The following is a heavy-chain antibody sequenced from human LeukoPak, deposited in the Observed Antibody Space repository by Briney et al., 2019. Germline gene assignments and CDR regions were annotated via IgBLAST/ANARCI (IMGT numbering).Heavy chain of an antibody. J-gene: IGHJ4*02. Sequence: PGGSLRLSCAASGFTFSSYAMHWVRQAPGKGLEWVAVISYDGSNKYYADSVKGRFTISRDNSKNTLYLQMNSLRAEDTAVYYCARDRGDLEGVFDYWGQGTLVTVSS. V-gene: IGHV3-30-3*01. CDR3: ARDRGDLEGVFDY. CDR1: GFTFSSYA. D-gene: IGHD2-21*02. CDR2: ISYDGSNK.